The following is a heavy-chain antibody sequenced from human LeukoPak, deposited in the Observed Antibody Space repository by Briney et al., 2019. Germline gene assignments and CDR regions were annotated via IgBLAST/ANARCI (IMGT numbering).Heavy chain of an antibody. J-gene: IGHJ4*02. Sequence: GASVKVSCKASGYTFTGYYIHWVRQAPGQGLEWMGWITPNSGGTNYAQKFQGRVTMTRDTSITTAYMELSRLTSDDTAVYYCARSVTVAIWFGEAFFDYWGQGTLVTVSS. CDR1: GYTFTGYY. CDR3: ARSVTVAIWFGEAFFDY. CDR2: ITPNSGGT. V-gene: IGHV1-2*02. D-gene: IGHD3-10*01.